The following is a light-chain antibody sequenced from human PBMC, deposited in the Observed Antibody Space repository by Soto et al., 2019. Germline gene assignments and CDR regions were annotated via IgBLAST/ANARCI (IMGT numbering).Light chain of an antibody. CDR3: QQYGSSRPNT. J-gene: IGKJ2*01. Sequence: EIVLTQSPGTLSLSPGERDTLSCRASQSVSSSYLAWYHQKPGQAPRLLIYGASSRATGIPDRFSGSGSGTDFTLTISRLEPEDFAVYYCQQYGSSRPNTFGQGTKLEIK. CDR2: GAS. CDR1: QSVSSSY. V-gene: IGKV3-20*01.